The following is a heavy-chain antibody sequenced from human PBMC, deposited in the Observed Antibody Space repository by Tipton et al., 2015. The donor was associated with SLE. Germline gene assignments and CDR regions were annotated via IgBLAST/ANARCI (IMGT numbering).Heavy chain of an antibody. CDR3: ARRRHIVVARGYFDT. CDR1: GGSIGTSS. Sequence: TLSLTCSVSGGSIGTSSWSWIRQPPGKGLEWIGYLYSSGSTNYNPSLQSRVTISVDMSKKILALNLSSVTAADTAVYYCARRRHIVVARGYFDTWGQGILVTVSS. J-gene: IGHJ4*02. V-gene: IGHV4-59*08. CDR2: LYSSGST. D-gene: IGHD2-21*01.